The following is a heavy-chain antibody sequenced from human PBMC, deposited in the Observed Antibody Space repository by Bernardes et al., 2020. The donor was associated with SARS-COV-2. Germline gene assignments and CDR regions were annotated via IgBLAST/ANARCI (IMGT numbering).Heavy chain of an antibody. CDR1: GYPLNELP. CDR2: FDAEDGET. D-gene: IGHD2-15*01. V-gene: IGHV1-24*01. CDR3: ATDTNTGWLDY. Sequence: ASMKVSCKVSGYPLNELPMHWVRQAPGKGLEWIGGFDAEDGETMFGQKFQGRVTMSEDTGTDTVYMELSSLRSDDTAVYYCATDTNTGWLDYWGRGTLVTVSS. J-gene: IGHJ4*02.